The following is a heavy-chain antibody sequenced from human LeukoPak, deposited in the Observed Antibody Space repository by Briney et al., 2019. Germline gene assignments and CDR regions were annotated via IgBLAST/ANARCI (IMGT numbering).Heavy chain of an antibody. D-gene: IGHD3-10*01. CDR3: AKDQKGTSGWGSAEEGDY. J-gene: IGHJ4*02. CDR2: ISGSDGTT. Sequence: GGSLRLSCAASVFTFSSYAMSWVRQAPRKGREWVSGISGSDGTTYYADSVKGRFTISRDNSKNTLYLQMNSLRAEDTAIYFCAKDQKGTSGWGSAEEGDYWGQGTLVTVSS. V-gene: IGHV3-23*01. CDR1: VFTFSSYA.